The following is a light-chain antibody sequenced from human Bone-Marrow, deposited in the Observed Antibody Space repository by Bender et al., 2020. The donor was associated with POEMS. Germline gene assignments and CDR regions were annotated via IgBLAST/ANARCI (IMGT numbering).Light chain of an antibody. J-gene: IGLJ2*01. V-gene: IGLV2-11*01. Sequence: QSALTQPRSVSASPGQSVTISCTGTSSDVGGYNYVSWYQQHPGKVPKLIIYDVNKRPSGVPHRFSGSKSGSTASLTISGLQAEDEADYYCCSYAGSFSFIFGGGTKLTVL. CDR2: DVN. CDR1: SSDVGGYNY. CDR3: CSYAGSFSFI.